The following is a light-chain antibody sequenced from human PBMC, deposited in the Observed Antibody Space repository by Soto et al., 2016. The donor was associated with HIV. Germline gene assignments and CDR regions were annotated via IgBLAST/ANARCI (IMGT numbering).Light chain of an antibody. CDR1: ALPKQY. CDR3: QSADSSGIYEV. Sequence: SCELTQPPSVSVSPGQTARITCSGDALPKQYAYWYQQKPGQAPVLVIYKDSERPSGIPERFSGSSSGTTLTLTISGVQAEDEADYYCQSADSSGIYEVFGGGTKLTVL. CDR2: KDS. J-gene: IGLJ3*02. V-gene: IGLV3-25*03.